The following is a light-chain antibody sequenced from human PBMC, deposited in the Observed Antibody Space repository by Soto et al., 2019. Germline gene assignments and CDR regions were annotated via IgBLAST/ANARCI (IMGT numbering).Light chain of an antibody. CDR2: KAS. Sequence: DIQMTQSPSTVSAYVGDSVTITCRASQSITTWLAWYQQRPGKAPNLLIYKASRLESGVPSRFSGSGSETEFTLTISGLQPGDSATYYCQQYNSYSPTFGQGTKVDIK. V-gene: IGKV1-5*03. CDR3: QQYNSYSPT. CDR1: QSITTW. J-gene: IGKJ1*01.